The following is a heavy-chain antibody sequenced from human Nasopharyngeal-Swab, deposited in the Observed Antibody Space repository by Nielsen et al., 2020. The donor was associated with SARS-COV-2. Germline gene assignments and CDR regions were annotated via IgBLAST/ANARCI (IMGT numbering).Heavy chain of an antibody. D-gene: IGHD3-22*01. CDR2: ISSSSSTI. Sequence: GESLKISCAASGFTFSSYSMNWVRQAPGKGPEWVSYISSSSSTIYYADSVKGRFTISRDNAKNSLYLQMNSLRDEDTAVYYCARGPRNYYDSSGYSTYYYGIDVWGQGTTVTISS. CDR3: ARGPRNYYDSSGYSTYYYGIDV. V-gene: IGHV3-48*02. J-gene: IGHJ6*02. CDR1: GFTFSSYS.